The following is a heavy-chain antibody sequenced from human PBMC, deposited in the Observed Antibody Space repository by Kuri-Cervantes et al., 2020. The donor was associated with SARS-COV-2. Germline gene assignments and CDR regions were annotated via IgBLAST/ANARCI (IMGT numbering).Heavy chain of an antibody. CDR3: ARDRGYGMDV. CDR1: GFTFTNYD. J-gene: IGHJ6*02. Sequence: GGSLRLSCAASGFTFTNYDMHWVRQATGKGLEWVSAIGTGGDTYYHGSVKGRFTISREIAKNSLYLQMNSLRAGDTAVYYCARDRGYGMDVWGQGTTVTVSS. CDR2: IGTGGDT. V-gene: IGHV3-13*04. D-gene: IGHD3-10*01.